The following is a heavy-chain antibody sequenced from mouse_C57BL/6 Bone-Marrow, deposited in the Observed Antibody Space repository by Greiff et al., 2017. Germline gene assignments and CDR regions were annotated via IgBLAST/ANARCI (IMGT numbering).Heavy chain of an antibody. CDR1: GYSFTDYN. CDR2: INPNSGTT. D-gene: IGHD2-4*01. Sequence: EVKLQESGPELVTPGASVKISCKASGYSFTDYNMNWVKQSNGKSLEWIGVINPNSGTTSYNQKFKGKATLTVDQSSSTAYKQLNSLTSEDSAVYCCARGYDYDYAMDYWGQGTSVTVSS. J-gene: IGHJ4*01. CDR3: ARGYDYDYAMDY. V-gene: IGHV1-39*01.